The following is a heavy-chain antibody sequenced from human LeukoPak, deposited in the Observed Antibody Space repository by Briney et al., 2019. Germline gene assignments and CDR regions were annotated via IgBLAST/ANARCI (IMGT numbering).Heavy chain of an antibody. D-gene: IGHD3-22*01. CDR1: GESFSGYF. Sequence: SETLSLTCAVYGESFSGYFWTWIRQPPGKGLEWIGEINHSGSTNYNPSLKSRVIISVDTSKNQFSLKLNSVTAADTAVYYCARRSGASYYDSSNRLWFDPWGQGTLVTVSS. V-gene: IGHV4-34*01. J-gene: IGHJ5*02. CDR2: INHSGST. CDR3: ARRSGASYYDSSNRLWFDP.